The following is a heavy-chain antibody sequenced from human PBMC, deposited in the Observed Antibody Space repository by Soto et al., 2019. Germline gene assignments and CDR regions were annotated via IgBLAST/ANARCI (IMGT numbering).Heavy chain of an antibody. Sequence: ESGGGLVKPGGSLRLSCAASGFTFSSYRMNWVRQAPGKGLEWVSSISSSSSYIYYADSVKGRFTISRDNAKNSLYLQMNSLRAEDTAVYYCARDGIAVVDYWGQGTLVTVSS. CDR3: ARDGIAVVDY. D-gene: IGHD6-19*01. V-gene: IGHV3-21*01. CDR1: GFTFSSYR. J-gene: IGHJ4*02. CDR2: ISSSSSYI.